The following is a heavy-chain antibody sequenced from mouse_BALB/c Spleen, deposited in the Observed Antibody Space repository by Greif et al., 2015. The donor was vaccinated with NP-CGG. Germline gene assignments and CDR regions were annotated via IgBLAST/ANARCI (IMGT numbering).Heavy chain of an antibody. CDR1: GYTFSSYW. D-gene: IGHD2-4*01. Sequence: VQLQQSGAELVRRGSSVMISCKASGYTFSSYWMNWMKQRPGQGLEWIGQIYPGDGDTNYNGKFKGKATLTADKSSVTAYMQLSMLTSEDSAVYFSARGYDYDGFAYWGQETLFTVSA. J-gene: IGHJ3*01. V-gene: IGHV1-80*01. CDR3: ARGYDYDGFAY. CDR2: IYPGDGDT.